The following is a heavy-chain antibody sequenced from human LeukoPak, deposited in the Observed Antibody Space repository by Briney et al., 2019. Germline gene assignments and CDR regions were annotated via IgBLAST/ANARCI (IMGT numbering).Heavy chain of an antibody. D-gene: IGHD6-13*01. CDR2: IYSGGST. Sequence: QAGGSLRLSCAASGFTVSSNYMSWVRQAPGKGLEWVSVIYSGGSTYYADSVKGRFTISRDNSKNTLYLQMNSLRAEDTAVYYCASQRDSSSWLFLDYYYYMDVWGKGTTVTISS. V-gene: IGHV3-53*01. J-gene: IGHJ6*03. CDR1: GFTVSSNY. CDR3: ASQRDSSSWLFLDYYYYMDV.